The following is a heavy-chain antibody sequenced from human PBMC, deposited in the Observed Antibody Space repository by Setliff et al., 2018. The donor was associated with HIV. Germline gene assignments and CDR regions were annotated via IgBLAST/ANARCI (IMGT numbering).Heavy chain of an antibody. CDR1: GASIISGDFY. CDR2: ISYSGIT. Sequence: TLSLTCSVSGASIISGDFYWAWIRLHPGKGLEWLGYISYSGITYYKPSLRSRVSISVDTSKNQFSLKLSSVTAADTAVYYCARTEGAYYYESGNYYSVGFFDLWGRGSLVTVSS. V-gene: IGHV4-31*03. J-gene: IGHJ2*01. D-gene: IGHD3-22*01. CDR3: ARTEGAYYYESGNYYSVGFFDL.